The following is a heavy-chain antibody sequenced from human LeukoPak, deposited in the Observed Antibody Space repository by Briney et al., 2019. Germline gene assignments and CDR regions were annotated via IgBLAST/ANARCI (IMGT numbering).Heavy chain of an antibody. Sequence: SQTLSLTCTVSGGSISSGSYYWSWIRQPAGKGLEWIGRIYTSGSTNYNPSLKSRVTISVDTSKSQFSLKLSSVTAADTAVYYCARGSSSWSYYFDYWGQGTLVTVSS. V-gene: IGHV4-61*02. J-gene: IGHJ4*02. D-gene: IGHD6-13*01. CDR1: GGSISSGSYY. CDR3: ARGSSSWSYYFDY. CDR2: IYTSGST.